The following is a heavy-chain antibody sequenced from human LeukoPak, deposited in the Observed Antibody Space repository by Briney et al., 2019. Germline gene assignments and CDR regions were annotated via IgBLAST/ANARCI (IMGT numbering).Heavy chain of an antibody. CDR1: GYIFSNYG. V-gene: IGHV1-18*01. Sequence: ASVKVSCKATGYIFSNYGISWVRQSPGHGLEWMGWISSGGNTNYAPKFQDRATMTTDTSTSTAYMELRSLRFDDTAVYYCARDFAWGSAGAPIDDNWLDPWGQGTLVTVSS. J-gene: IGHJ5*02. CDR2: ISSGGNT. D-gene: IGHD7-27*01. CDR3: ARDFAWGSAGAPIDDNWLDP.